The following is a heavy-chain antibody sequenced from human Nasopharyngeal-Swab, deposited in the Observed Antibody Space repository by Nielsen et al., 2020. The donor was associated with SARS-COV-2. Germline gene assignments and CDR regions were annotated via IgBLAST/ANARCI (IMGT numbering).Heavy chain of an antibody. CDR1: GFTFSSYS. D-gene: IGHD1-7*01. V-gene: IGHV3-21*01. CDR3: ANCGTTAYYGMDV. CDR2: ISSSSSYI. J-gene: IGHJ6*02. Sequence: GGSLRLSCAASGFTFSSYSMNWVRQAPGKGLEWVSSISSSSSYIYYADSVKGRFTISRDNSKNTLYLQMNSLRAEDTAVYYCANCGTTAYYGMDVWGQGTTVTVSS.